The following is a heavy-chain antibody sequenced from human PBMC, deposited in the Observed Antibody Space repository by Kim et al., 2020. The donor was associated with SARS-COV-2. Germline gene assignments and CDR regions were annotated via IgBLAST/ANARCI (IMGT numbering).Heavy chain of an antibody. Sequence: SETLTLTCAVSGGSISSSNWWSWVRQPPGKGLEWIGEIYHSGSTNYNPSLKSRVTISVDKSKNQFSLKMSTVTAADTAVYYCARSGSGYSHPHGPQHWGQGTLVTVSS. CDR2: IYHSGST. CDR1: GGSISSSNW. D-gene: IGHD3-22*01. J-gene: IGHJ4*02. CDR3: ARSGSGYSHPHGPQH. V-gene: IGHV4-4*02.